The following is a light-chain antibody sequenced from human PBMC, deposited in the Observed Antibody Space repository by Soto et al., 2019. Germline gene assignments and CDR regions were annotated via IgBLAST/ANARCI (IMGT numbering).Light chain of an antibody. J-gene: IGKJ2*01. V-gene: IGKV1-39*01. CDR3: QQSSSAPRT. Sequence: IQLTQSPSSLSASVGDRVTVTCRASQDINKFLAWFQQKPGKAPNLLIFSASTLQSAVPSRFSGGGSGTDFTLTIDSLQPEDFGTYYCQQSSSAPRTFGHGTKLEIK. CDR2: SAS. CDR1: QDINKF.